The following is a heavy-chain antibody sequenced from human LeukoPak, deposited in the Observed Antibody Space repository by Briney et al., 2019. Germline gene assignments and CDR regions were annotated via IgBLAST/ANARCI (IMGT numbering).Heavy chain of an antibody. Sequence: SETLSLTCTVSGGSISSYYWSWIRQSPGKGLEGIGYISYSWSTNYNPSLKSRVTISVDTSKNQFSLNLSSVTAADTAVYYRARGEWEVNYWGQGTLVTVSS. CDR2: ISYSWST. D-gene: IGHD1-26*01. CDR3: ARGEWEVNY. CDR1: GGSISSYY. J-gene: IGHJ4*02. V-gene: IGHV4-59*01.